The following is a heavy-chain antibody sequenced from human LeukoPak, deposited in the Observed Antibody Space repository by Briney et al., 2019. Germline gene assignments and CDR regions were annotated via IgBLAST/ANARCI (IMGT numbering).Heavy chain of an antibody. CDR2: IYDSGST. V-gene: IGHV4-30-4*01. Sequence: PSPTLSLTCTVSGASIRSGDYYWSWIRQPPGKGLEWIGYIYDSGSTYYNPSLKSRITISVDTSENRFSLKLSSVTATDTAVYYCARDCSGGSCYGAFDIWGQGTMVTVSS. J-gene: IGHJ3*02. CDR3: ARDCSGGSCYGAFDI. CDR1: GASIRSGDYY. D-gene: IGHD2-15*01.